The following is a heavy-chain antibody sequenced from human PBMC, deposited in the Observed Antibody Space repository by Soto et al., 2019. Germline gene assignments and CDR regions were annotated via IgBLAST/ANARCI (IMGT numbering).Heavy chain of an antibody. D-gene: IGHD6-13*01. CDR2: FDPEDGET. V-gene: IGHV1-24*01. CDR3: AGSRIAAAGFYYYGMDV. CDR1: GYTLTELS. J-gene: IGHJ6*02. Sequence: ASVKVSCKVSGYTLTELSMHWVRQAPGKGLEWMGGFDPEDGETIYAQKFQGRVTMTEDTSTDTAYMELSSLRSEDTAVYYCAGSRIAAAGFYYYGMDVWGQGTTVTVSS.